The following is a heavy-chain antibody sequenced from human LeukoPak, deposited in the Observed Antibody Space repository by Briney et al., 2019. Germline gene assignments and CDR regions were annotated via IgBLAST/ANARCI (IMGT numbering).Heavy chain of an antibody. J-gene: IGHJ4*02. CDR3: AKTMGAIDHDY. Sequence: GRSLRLSCAASGFSFSGYAMTWVRQAPVKGLEWVSTISGSGGSTYYADSVKGRFTISRDNSKNTLYLQMNSLRAEDTAVYYCAKTMGAIDHDYWGQGTLVTVSS. V-gene: IGHV3-23*01. CDR1: GFSFSGYA. D-gene: IGHD1-26*01. CDR2: ISGSGGST.